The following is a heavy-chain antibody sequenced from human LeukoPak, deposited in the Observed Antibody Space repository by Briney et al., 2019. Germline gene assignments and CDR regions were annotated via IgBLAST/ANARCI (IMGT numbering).Heavy chain of an antibody. J-gene: IGHJ3*01. CDR2: IASSGLNT. Sequence: PGGSLRLSCAASGLIFRDAAMTWVRQAPGKGLEWVSLIASSGLNTYYADSVKGRFTISRDNSKNTVYLQINSLRVEDTAIYYCARDIELSTWGLGTLVTVSS. CDR3: ARDIELST. D-gene: IGHD5-12*01. CDR1: GLIFRDAA. V-gene: IGHV3-23*01.